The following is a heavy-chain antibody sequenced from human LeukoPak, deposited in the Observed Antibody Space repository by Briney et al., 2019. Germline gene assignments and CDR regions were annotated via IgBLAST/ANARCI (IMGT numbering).Heavy chain of an antibody. CDR3: ASNYRSGGSCYSYNWFDP. CDR2: INAGNGNT. D-gene: IGHD2-15*01. V-gene: IGHV1-3*01. CDR1: GYTFTSYA. J-gene: IGHJ5*02. Sequence: ASVKVSCKASGYTFTSYAMHWVRQAPGQRLEWMGWINAGNGNTKYSQKFQGRVTITRDTSASTAYVELSSLRSEDTAVYYCASNYRSGGSCYSYNWFDPWGQGTLVTVSS.